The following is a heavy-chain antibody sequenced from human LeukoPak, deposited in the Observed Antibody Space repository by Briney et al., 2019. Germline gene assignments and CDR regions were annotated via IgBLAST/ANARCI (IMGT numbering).Heavy chain of an antibody. CDR1: GGSISSGGYY. CDR2: IYYSGST. CDR3: ARRFPQLRFLDPPTQLYYMDV. D-gene: IGHD3-3*01. Sequence: PSETLSLTCTVSGGSISSGGYYWSWIRQHPGKGLEWIGYIYYSGSTYYNPSLKSRVTISVDTSKNQFSLKLSSVTAADTAVYYCARRFPQLRFLDPPTQLYYMDVWGKGTTVTVSS. J-gene: IGHJ6*03. V-gene: IGHV4-31*03.